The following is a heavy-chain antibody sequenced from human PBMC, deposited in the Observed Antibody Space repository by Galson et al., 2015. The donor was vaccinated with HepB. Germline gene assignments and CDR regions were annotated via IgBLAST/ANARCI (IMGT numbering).Heavy chain of an antibody. CDR3: ARGIVDHDAFDL. Sequence: SETLSLTCSVSGGSISTRNYYWSWIRQSPRKGLEWIGYVYYTGNVKYNPSLKSRVTILGDTSKNQFSLKLNSVTSTDTAVFYCARGIVDHDAFDLWGQGTMVTVSS. CDR1: GGSISTRNYY. J-gene: IGHJ3*01. D-gene: IGHD1-26*01. CDR2: VYYTGNV. V-gene: IGHV4-61*01.